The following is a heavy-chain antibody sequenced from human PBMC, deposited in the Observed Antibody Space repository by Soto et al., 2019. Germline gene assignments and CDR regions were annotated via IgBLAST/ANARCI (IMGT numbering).Heavy chain of an antibody. CDR1: GFTFSSYA. J-gene: IGHJ5*02. Sequence: LRLSCAASGFTFSSYAMSWVRQAPGKGLEWVSAISGSGGSTYYADSVKGRFTISRDNSKNTLYLQMNSLRAEDTVVYYCAKDSPSNYVSQWFDPWGQGTLVTVSS. CDR3: AKDSPSNYVSQWFDP. CDR2: ISGSGGST. V-gene: IGHV3-23*01. D-gene: IGHD4-4*01.